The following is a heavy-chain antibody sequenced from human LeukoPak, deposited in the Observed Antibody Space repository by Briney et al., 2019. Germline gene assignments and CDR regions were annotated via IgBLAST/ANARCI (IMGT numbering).Heavy chain of an antibody. D-gene: IGHD3-16*01. CDR2: INHSGST. CDR1: GGSFSGYY. V-gene: IGHV4-34*01. CDR3: ARSQGASDY. Sequence: SESLSLTWAVYGGSFSGYYWSWMRQPPGKGLEWIGEINHSGSTNYNPSLKSRVTISVDTSKNQFSLKLSSVTAADTAVYYCARSQGASDYWGQGTLVTVSS. J-gene: IGHJ4*02.